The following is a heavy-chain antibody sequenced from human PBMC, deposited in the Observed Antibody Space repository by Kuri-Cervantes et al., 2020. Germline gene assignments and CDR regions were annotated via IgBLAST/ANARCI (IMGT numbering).Heavy chain of an antibody. J-gene: IGHJ6*03. CDR3: ARGGSRITIFGDYYYYMDV. Sequence: SETLSLTCTVSGGSISSYYWSWIRQPPGKGLEWIGYIYYSGSTNYNPSLKSRVTISVDTSKNQFSLKLSSVTAADTAVYYCARGGSRITIFGDYYYYMDVWGKGTTVTVSS. V-gene: IGHV4-59*13. CDR1: GGSISSYY. D-gene: IGHD3-3*01. CDR2: IYYSGST.